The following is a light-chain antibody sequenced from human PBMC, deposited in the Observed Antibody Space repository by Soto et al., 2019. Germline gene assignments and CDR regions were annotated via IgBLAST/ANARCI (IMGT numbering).Light chain of an antibody. CDR2: KAS. CDR3: QQYDIYST. Sequence: DIQMTQSPSTLSASVGGRVTITCRASQSISYYLAWYQQKPGKAPKLLIYKASNLESGVPSRFSGSGSGTEFTLTISSLQPDDFAAYYCQQYDIYSTFGQGTKVDIK. V-gene: IGKV1-5*03. J-gene: IGKJ1*01. CDR1: QSISYY.